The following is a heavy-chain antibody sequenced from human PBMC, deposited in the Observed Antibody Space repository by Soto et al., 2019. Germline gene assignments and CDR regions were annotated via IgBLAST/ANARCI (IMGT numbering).Heavy chain of an antibody. J-gene: IGHJ5*02. V-gene: IGHV4-59*11. D-gene: IGHD6-25*01. Sequence: SETLSLTCTVSGGSLSSHYWTWIRQSPGKGLEWIGYVYFSGNTNYNPSLKSRVTISIDTSKNQFSLRLASVAAGDTAFYYCGSVRPSGYVLSWGQGTLVTVSS. CDR2: VYFSGNT. CDR3: GSVRPSGYVLS. CDR1: GGSLSSHY.